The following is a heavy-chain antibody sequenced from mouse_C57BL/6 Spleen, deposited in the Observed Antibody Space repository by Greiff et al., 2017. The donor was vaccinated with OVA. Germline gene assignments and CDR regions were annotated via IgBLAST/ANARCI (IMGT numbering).Heavy chain of an antibody. V-gene: IGHV5-6*02. CDR1: GFTFSSYG. CDR3: ARHGELRYAMDY. J-gene: IGHJ4*01. D-gene: IGHD1-1*01. CDR2: ISSGGSYT. Sequence: EVMLVESGGDLVKPGGSLKLSCAASGFTFSSYGMSWVRQTPDKRLECVATISSGGSYTYYPDSVKGRFTISRDNAKNTLYLQMSSLKSEDTAMYYCARHGELRYAMDYWGQGTSVTVSS.